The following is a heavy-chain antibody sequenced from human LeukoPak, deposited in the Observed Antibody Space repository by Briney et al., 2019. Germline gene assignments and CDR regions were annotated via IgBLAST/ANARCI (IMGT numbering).Heavy chain of an antibody. Sequence: SETLSLTCAVSGGSISSYYWSWIRQPPGRGLEWIGAIHYSGSTSYKSSLKSRVTMSIDTSKNQFSLKLSSVTPADTAVYYCARQVYSSSWSYYFEYWGQGILVTVSS. J-gene: IGHJ4*02. V-gene: IGHV4-59*01. CDR3: ARQVYSSSWSYYFEY. CDR1: GGSISSYY. D-gene: IGHD6-13*01. CDR2: IHYSGST.